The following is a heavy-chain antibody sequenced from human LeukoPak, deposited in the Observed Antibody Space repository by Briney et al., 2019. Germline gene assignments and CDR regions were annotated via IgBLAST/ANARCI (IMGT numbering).Heavy chain of an antibody. V-gene: IGHV3-23*01. Sequence: GGSLRLSCAASGFTFHTYALGWVRQAPGKGLEWVSVISGSGNSKYYADSVKDRFTISRDNSKNTVYLQMTNLRVEDTATYFCAKNRGGIAAARDYWGQGTLVTVSS. D-gene: IGHD6-13*01. J-gene: IGHJ4*02. CDR3: AKNRGGIAAARDY. CDR2: ISGSGNSK. CDR1: GFTFHTYA.